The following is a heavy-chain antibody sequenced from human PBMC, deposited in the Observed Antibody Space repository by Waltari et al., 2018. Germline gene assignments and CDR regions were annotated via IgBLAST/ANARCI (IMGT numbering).Heavy chain of an antibody. CDR3: ATSGWYCFDY. J-gene: IGHJ4*02. CDR2: IKQDGSEK. V-gene: IGHV3-7*01. Sequence: EVQLVESGGGLVQPVGSLRLSCAASAFTLRSFWMNWVRQTPGKGLEWVAGIKQDGSEKYYADSVKGRFTISRDNAKNSLYLQMNSLRAEDTAVYYCATSGWYCFDYWGQGTLVTVSS. D-gene: IGHD6-19*01. CDR1: AFTLRSFW.